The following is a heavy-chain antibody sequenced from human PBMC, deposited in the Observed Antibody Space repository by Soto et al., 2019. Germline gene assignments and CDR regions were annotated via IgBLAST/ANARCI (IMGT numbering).Heavy chain of an antibody. D-gene: IGHD4-17*01. CDR3: ARQDHGDYEFFFDY. J-gene: IGHJ4*02. CDR2: ISSIGST. V-gene: IGHV4-39*01. Sequence: SETLSLTCTVSGASIISTTKYWGWIRQPPGRGLEWIGTISSIGSTYHNPSLEGRVTISVDTSKNQFSRKVTSVTAADTGLYYCARQDHGDYEFFFDYWGQGTLVTVSS. CDR1: GASIISTTKY.